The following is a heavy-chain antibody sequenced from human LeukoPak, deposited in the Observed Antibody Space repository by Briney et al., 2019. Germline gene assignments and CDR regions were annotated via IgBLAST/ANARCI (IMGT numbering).Heavy chain of an antibody. CDR1: GFTFSDNW. V-gene: IGHV3-74*01. D-gene: IGHD6-19*01. Sequence: GGPLRLSCAASGFTFSDNWLTWVRQAQGKGLDWLSRINTDGGRTSYADDVKGRFTISRDNGKNTLILQLNSLRAENTAVYCCARGSSGWYVDYWGQGTLVTVSS. CDR3: ARGSSGWYVDY. CDR2: INTDGGRT. J-gene: IGHJ4*02.